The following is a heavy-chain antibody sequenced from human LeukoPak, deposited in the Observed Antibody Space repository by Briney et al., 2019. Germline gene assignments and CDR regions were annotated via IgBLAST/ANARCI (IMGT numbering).Heavy chain of an antibody. V-gene: IGHV3-48*03. CDR1: GFTFSSYE. D-gene: IGHD2-21*02. CDR2: ISSSGTTM. J-gene: IGHJ5*02. CDR3: ARTTAYWFDP. Sequence: GGSLRPSCAVSGFTFSSYEMNWVRQAPGKGLEWVSYISSSGTTMDYADSVKGRFTISRDNAKNSLYLQMNSLRAEDTAVYYCARTTAYWFDPWGQGTLVTVSS.